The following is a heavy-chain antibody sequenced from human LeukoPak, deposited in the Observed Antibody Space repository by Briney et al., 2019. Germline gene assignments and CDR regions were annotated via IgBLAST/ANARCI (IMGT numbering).Heavy chain of an antibody. Sequence: SETLSLTCAVSGYSISSGYYWGWIRQPPGRGLEFIASIFRSGSTYHNPSLKSRVTISLDMSRNQFSLKLDSLTAADTAVYFCVTQVVPAAIPDAFDIWGQGTVVTVFS. D-gene: IGHD2-2*01. CDR1: GYSISSGYY. CDR3: VTQVVPAAIPDAFDI. J-gene: IGHJ3*02. V-gene: IGHV4-38-2*01. CDR2: IFRSGST.